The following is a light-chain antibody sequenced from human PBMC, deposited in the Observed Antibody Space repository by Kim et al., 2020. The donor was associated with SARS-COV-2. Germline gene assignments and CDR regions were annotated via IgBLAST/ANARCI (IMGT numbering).Light chain of an antibody. V-gene: IGLV3-21*04. CDR3: QVWDSSAESLV. CDR2: YDS. J-gene: IGLJ3*02. CDR1: NIGSKS. Sequence: SYELTQPPSVSVAPGQTARVTCGGDNIGSKSVHWYQQKAGQAPVLVIYYDSARPSGIPERFSGSNSGNMATLAISRVEAGDEADYYCQVWDSSAESLVFGGGTKVTVL.